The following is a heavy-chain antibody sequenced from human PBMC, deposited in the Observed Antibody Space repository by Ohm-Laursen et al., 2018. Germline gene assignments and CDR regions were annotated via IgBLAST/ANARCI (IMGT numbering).Heavy chain of an antibody. V-gene: IGHV4-59*01. CDR1: GASFSGYY. CDR3: VREKHDGYDDRAFDV. Sequence: GTLSLTCTVSGASFSGYYWNWIRQPPGKGLEWIGYIYYSGSTNYNPSLKSRVTISVDMSKSQCSLILSSVTAADTAVYYCVREKHDGYDDRAFDVWGRGTMVTV. J-gene: IGHJ3*01. CDR2: IYYSGST. D-gene: IGHD5-12*01.